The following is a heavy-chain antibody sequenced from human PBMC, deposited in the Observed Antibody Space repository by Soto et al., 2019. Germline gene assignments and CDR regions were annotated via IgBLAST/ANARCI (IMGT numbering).Heavy chain of an antibody. J-gene: IGHJ3*02. Sequence: GASVKVSCKASGFPFTSSAVQWVRQARGQRLEWIGWIVVGSGNTNYAQKFQERVTITRDMSTSTAYMELSSLRSEDTAVYYCAAAAYYGGDCYPFDIWAQRTIVPVSS. V-gene: IGHV1-58*01. CDR3: AAAAYYGGDCYPFDI. CDR1: GFPFTSSA. D-gene: IGHD2-21*02. CDR2: IVVGSGNT.